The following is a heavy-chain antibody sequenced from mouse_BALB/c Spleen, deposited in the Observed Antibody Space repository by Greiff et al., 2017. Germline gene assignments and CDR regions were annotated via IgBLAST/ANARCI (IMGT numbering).Heavy chain of an antibody. V-gene: IGHV1-69*02. J-gene: IGHJ4*01. Sequence: QVQLQQPGAELVRPGASVKLSCKASGYTFTSYWINWVKQRPGQGLEWIGNIYPSDSYTNYNQKFKDKATLTVDKSSSTAYMQLSSPTSEDSAVYYCTRWDYRYGSYAMDYWGQGTSVTVSS. CDR1: GYTFTSYW. D-gene: IGHD2-14*01. CDR3: TRWDYRYGSYAMDY. CDR2: IYPSDSYT.